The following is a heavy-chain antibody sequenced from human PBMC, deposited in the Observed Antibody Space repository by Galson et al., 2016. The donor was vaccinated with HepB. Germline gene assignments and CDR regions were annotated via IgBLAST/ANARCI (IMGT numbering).Heavy chain of an antibody. J-gene: IGHJ4*02. CDR3: VRYYGSGTYTFDN. D-gene: IGHD3-10*01. CDR1: GFTFSNYW. CDR2: MNGDGSDT. V-gene: IGHV3-74*01. Sequence: SLRLSCAASGFTFSNYWMHWVRQVPGKGLVWVSRMNGDGSDTTYADSVKGRFTISRDNAKNTPYLQMNSLRAEDTAVYYCVRYYGSGTYTFDNWGQGTLVTVSS.